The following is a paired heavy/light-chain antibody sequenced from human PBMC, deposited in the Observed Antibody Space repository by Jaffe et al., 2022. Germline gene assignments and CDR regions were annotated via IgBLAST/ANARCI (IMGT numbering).Light chain of an antibody. Sequence: QSALTQPASVSGSPGQSITISCTGTSSDIGTYNLVSWYQQHPGKAPKVMIYEGSKRPSGVSNRFSGSKSGNTASLTISGLQAEDEADYYCCSYAGTLFGGGTKLTVL. J-gene: IGLJ2*01. V-gene: IGLV2-23*01. CDR1: SSDIGTYNL. CDR2: EGS. CDR3: CSYAGTL.
Heavy chain of an antibody. CDR2: ISSSGSTI. V-gene: IGHV3-11*01. CDR1: GFTFSDDY. Sequence: QVQLVESGGGLVKPGGSLRLSCAVSGFTFSDDYMSWIRQAPGKGLEWVSYISSSGSTIYYADSVKGRFTISRDNAKNSLYLQMNSLRAEDTAVYYCVRAARGSYYGDYQYFDLWGRGTLVTVSS. CDR3: VRAARGSYYGDYQYFDL. D-gene: IGHD4-17*01. J-gene: IGHJ2*01.